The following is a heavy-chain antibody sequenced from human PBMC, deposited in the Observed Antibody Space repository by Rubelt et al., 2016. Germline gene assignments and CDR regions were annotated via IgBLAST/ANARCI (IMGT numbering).Heavy chain of an antibody. V-gene: IGHV4-39*01. J-gene: IGHJ6*02. Sequence: QLQLQESGPGLVKPSETLSLTCTVSGGSISSSSYYWGWIRQPPGKGLEWIGSIYYSGSTYYNPSLKSPVTISVDRSKNQFSLKLSSVTAADTAGYYCAIRYDSSGYYSLLYGMDVWGQGTTVTVSS. CDR3: AIRYDSSGYYSLLYGMDV. CDR2: IYYSGST. CDR1: GGSISSSSYY. D-gene: IGHD3-22*01.